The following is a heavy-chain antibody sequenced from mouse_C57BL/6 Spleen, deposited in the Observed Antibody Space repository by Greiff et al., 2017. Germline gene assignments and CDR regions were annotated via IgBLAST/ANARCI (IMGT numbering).Heavy chain of an antibody. J-gene: IGHJ1*03. CDR3: ARRGYYGSSHWYFDV. V-gene: IGHV1-59*01. CDR1: GYTFTSYW. Sequence: QVQLKQPGAELVRPGTSVKLSCKASGYTFTSYWMHWVKQRPGQGLEWIGVIDPSDSYTNYNQKFKGKATLTVDTSSSTAYMQLSSLTSEDSAVYYCARRGYYGSSHWYFDVWGTGTTVTVSS. D-gene: IGHD1-1*01. CDR2: IDPSDSYT.